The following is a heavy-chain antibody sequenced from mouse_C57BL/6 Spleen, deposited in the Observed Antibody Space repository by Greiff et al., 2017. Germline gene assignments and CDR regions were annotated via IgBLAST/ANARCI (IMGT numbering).Heavy chain of an antibody. J-gene: IGHJ4*01. D-gene: IGHD2-3*01. CDR2: IHPNSGST. CDR1: GYTFTSYW. V-gene: IGHV1-64*01. Sequence: VQLQQSGAELVKPGASVKLSCKASGYTFTSYWMHWVKQRPGQGLEWIGMIHPNSGSTNYNEKFKSKATLTVDKSSSTAYMQLSSLTSEDSAVYYCARDGFHAMDYWGQGTSVTVSS. CDR3: ARDGFHAMDY.